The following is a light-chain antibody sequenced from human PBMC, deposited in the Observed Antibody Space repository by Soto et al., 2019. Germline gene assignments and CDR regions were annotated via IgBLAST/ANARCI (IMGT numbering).Light chain of an antibody. CDR3: QHYHSYSEA. J-gene: IGKJ1*01. CDR2: KAS. Sequence: DIQMTQSPSTLSGSVGDRVTITCRASQTISSWLAWYQQKPGKAPKLLIYKASTLKSGVPSRFRGSGSGTEFTLTISSLQPDDFETYYCQHYHSYSEAFGQGTKVDIK. CDR1: QTISSW. V-gene: IGKV1-5*03.